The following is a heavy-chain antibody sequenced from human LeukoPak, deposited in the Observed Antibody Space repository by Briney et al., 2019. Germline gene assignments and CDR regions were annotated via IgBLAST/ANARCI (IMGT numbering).Heavy chain of an antibody. Sequence: ASVKVSCKASGYTFTAYYMHWVRQAPGQRLEWMGWVNPNSGGTNYAQKFQDRVTMNRDTSISTAYMELHRLRSDDTAVYYCATAPLNGYNSGWYSFDYWGQGALVTVSS. CDR1: GYTFTAYY. V-gene: IGHV1-2*02. CDR3: ATAPLNGYNSGWYSFDY. D-gene: IGHD6-19*01. J-gene: IGHJ4*02. CDR2: VNPNSGGT.